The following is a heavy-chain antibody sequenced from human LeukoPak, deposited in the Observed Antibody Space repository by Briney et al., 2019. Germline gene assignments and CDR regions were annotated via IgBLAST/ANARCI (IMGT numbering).Heavy chain of an antibody. CDR1: GFTFSSYA. CDR2: IRYDGSNK. J-gene: IGHJ4*02. V-gene: IGHV3-30*02. CDR3: AKDRRSGSYPYYFDY. D-gene: IGHD1-26*01. Sequence: GGSLRLSCAASGFTFSSYAMHWVRQAPGKGLEWVAFIRYDGSNKYYADSVKGRFTISRDNSKNTLYLQMNSLRAEDTAVYYCAKDRRSGSYPYYFDYWGQGTLVTVSS.